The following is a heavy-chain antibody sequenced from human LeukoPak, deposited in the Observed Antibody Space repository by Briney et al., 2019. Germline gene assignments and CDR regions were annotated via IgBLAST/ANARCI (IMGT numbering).Heavy chain of an antibody. CDR1: GGSISSGGYY. J-gene: IGHJ3*02. Sequence: PSQTLSLTCTVSGGSISSGGYYWSWIRQHPGKGLEWLGYIYYNGNTYYNPSLKGRVTISLDTSKKQFSLMVRSVTAADTAIYYCARDPQLGIGRPSDDFDIWGQGTMVTVSS. CDR3: ARDPQLGIGRPSDDFDI. CDR2: IYYNGNT. D-gene: IGHD7-27*01. V-gene: IGHV4-31*03.